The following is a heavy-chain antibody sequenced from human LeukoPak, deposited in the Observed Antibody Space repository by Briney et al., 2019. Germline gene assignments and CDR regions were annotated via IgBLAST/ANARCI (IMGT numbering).Heavy chain of an antibody. CDR1: GGSISSYY. Sequence: SETLSLTCTVSGGSISSYYWSWIRQPPGKGLEWIGYIYYSGSTNYNPSLKSRVTISVDTSKNQFSLKVSSVTAADTAVYYCARYTYYYDSSGYYYVGFDYWGQGTLVIVSS. CDR2: IYYSGST. CDR3: ARYTYYYDSSGYYYVGFDY. V-gene: IGHV4-59*01. D-gene: IGHD3-22*01. J-gene: IGHJ4*02.